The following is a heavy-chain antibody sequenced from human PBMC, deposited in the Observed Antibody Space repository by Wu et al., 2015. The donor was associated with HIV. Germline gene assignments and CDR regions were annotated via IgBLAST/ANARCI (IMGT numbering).Heavy chain of an antibody. CDR3: ARGSILEMSTASYYYYVMDV. CDR1: GGTFRNHA. Sequence: VQLVAGLGREVKKPGSSVKVSCKASGGTFRNHAISWVRQAPGQGLEWMGRIIPISGTAIYAQRFQGRVTITAXKPTNTAYMELSTLRSDDTAVYYCARGSILEMSTASYYYYVMDVWGQGTTVTVSS. V-gene: IGHV1-69*13. CDR2: IIPISGTA. J-gene: IGHJ6*02. D-gene: IGHD5-24*01.